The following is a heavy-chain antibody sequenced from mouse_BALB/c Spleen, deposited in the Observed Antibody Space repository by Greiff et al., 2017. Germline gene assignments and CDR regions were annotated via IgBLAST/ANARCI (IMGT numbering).Heavy chain of an antibody. V-gene: IGHV3-6*02. Sequence: EVQLQQSGPGLVKPSQSLSLTCSVTGYSITSGYYWNWIRQFPGNKLEWMGYISYDGSNNYNPSLKNRISITRDTSKNQFFLKLNSVTTEDTATYYCARGGYYDLYAMDYWGQGTSVTVSS. CDR3: ARGGYYDLYAMDY. D-gene: IGHD2-4*01. J-gene: IGHJ4*01. CDR2: ISYDGSN. CDR1: GYSITSGYY.